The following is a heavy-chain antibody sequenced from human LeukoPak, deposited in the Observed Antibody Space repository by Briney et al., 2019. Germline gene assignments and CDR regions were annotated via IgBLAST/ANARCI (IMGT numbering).Heavy chain of an antibody. CDR1: GGSISSSSYY. D-gene: IGHD2-15*01. J-gene: IGHJ4*02. CDR2: IYYSGST. Sequence: SETLSLTCTVSGGSISSSSYYWGWIRQPPGKGLEWIGSIYYSGSTYYNPSLKSRVTISVDTSKNQFSLKLSSVTAADTAVYFCARGFREDNFDYWGQGTLVTVSS. V-gene: IGHV4-39*07. CDR3: ARGFREDNFDY.